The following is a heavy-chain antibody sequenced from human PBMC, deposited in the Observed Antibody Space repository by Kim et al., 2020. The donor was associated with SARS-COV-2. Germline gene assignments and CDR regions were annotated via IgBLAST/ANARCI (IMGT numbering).Heavy chain of an antibody. Sequence: GGSLRLSCAASGFTFSSYSMNWVRQAPGKGLEWVSSISSSSSYIYYADSVKGRFTISRDNAKNSLYLQLNSLRAEDTAVYYCARVRRDYDILTGYYNAYWRQGTLVTVSS. CDR2: ISSSSSYI. CDR3: ARVRRDYDILTGYYNAY. V-gene: IGHV3-21*01. CDR1: GFTFSSYS. J-gene: IGHJ4*02. D-gene: IGHD3-9*01.